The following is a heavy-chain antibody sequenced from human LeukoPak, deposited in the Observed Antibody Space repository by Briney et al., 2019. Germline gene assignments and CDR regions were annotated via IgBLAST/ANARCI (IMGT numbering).Heavy chain of an antibody. Sequence: GGSLRLSCAASGFTFSSYSMNWVRQAPGKGLEWVSSISSSSSYIYYADSVKGRFTISRDNAKNSLYLQMNSLRAEDTALYYCAKALTYYYDSSGYFDYWGQGTLVTVSS. J-gene: IGHJ4*02. CDR2: ISSSSSYI. CDR3: AKALTYYYDSSGYFDY. V-gene: IGHV3-21*04. D-gene: IGHD3-22*01. CDR1: GFTFSSYS.